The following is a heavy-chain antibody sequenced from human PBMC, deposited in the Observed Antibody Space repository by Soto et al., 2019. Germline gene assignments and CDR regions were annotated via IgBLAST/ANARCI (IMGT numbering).Heavy chain of an antibody. J-gene: IGHJ4*02. D-gene: IGHD1-1*01. V-gene: IGHV1-3*01. Sequence: QVQLVQSGAEVQKPGASVKVSCKVTGHTFTDYAIHWVRQAPGQSLEWMGRINVGDGNTKYSQKFQDRVTITWDTSANTAYMELSNLRSEDTAVYYCARNTTAYSPFDYWGQGTLVTVSS. CDR1: GHTFTDYA. CDR2: INVGDGNT. CDR3: ARNTTAYSPFDY.